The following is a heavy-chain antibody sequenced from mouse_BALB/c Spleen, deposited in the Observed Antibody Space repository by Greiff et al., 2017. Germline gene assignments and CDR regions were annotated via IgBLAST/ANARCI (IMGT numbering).Heavy chain of an antibody. D-gene: IGHD4-1*01. Sequence: EVQLVESGAELVRPGALVKLSCKASGFNIKDYYMHWVKQRPEQGLEWIGWIDPENGNTIYDPKFQGKASITADTSSNTAYLQLSSLTSEDTAVYYCASWDVAWFAYWGQGTLVTVSA. CDR2: IDPENGNT. CDR3: ASWDVAWFAY. V-gene: IGHV14-1*02. CDR1: GFNIKDYY. J-gene: IGHJ3*01.